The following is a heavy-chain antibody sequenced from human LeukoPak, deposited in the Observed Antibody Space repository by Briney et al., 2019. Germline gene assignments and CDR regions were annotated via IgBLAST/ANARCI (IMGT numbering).Heavy chain of an antibody. D-gene: IGHD5-18*01. CDR1: GFTFSSYA. Sequence: GGSLRLSCAASGFTFSSYAMSWVRQAPGKGLEWVSAISGSGGSTYYADSVEGRFTISRDNSKNTLYLQMNSLRAEGTAGYYCARDAFNKGGYSYEGYWGQGTLVTVSS. J-gene: IGHJ4*02. V-gene: IGHV3-23*01. CDR2: ISGSGGST. CDR3: ARDAFNKGGYSYEGY.